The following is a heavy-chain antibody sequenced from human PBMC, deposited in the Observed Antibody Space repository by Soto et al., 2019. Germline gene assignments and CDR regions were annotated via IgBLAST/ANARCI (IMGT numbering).Heavy chain of an antibody. D-gene: IGHD3-22*01. CDR2: INHSGST. V-gene: IGHV4-34*01. J-gene: IGHJ4*02. CDR1: VGSFSGYY. CDR3: ARESPSYYYDSSGYYFRHAPPKSSTFDY. Sequence: AETLSLTCSVYVGSFSGYYWSWSRQPPGKGLEWIGEINHSGSTNYNPSLKSRVTISVDTSKNQFSLKLSSVTAADTAVYYCARESPSYYYDSSGYYFRHAPPKSSTFDYWGQGTLVTVSS.